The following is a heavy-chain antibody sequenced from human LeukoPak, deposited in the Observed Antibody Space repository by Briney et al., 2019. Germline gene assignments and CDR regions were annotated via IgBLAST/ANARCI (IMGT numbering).Heavy chain of an antibody. J-gene: IGHJ3*02. CDR3: ARTFQSWELLPVDAFDI. D-gene: IGHD1-26*01. CDR1: GFTFSNTW. Sequence: PGGSLRLSCAASGFTFSNTWMSWVRQAPGKGLEWVARIKSKTEGETIDYSAPVKGRFTISRDNAKNSLYLQMNSLRAEDTAVYYCARTFQSWELLPVDAFDIWGQGTMVTVSS. CDR2: IKSKTEGETI. V-gene: IGHV3-15*01.